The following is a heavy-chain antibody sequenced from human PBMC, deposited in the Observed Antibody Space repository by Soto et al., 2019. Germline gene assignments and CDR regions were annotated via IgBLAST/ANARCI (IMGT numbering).Heavy chain of an antibody. Sequence: SETLSLTCTVSGGSISSGDYYWSWIRQPPGKGLEWIGYIYYSGSTYYNPSLKSRVTISVDTSKNQFSLKLSSVTAADTAVYYCARVLAAAGPFDYWGQGTLVTVSS. J-gene: IGHJ4*02. CDR3: ARVLAAAGPFDY. V-gene: IGHV4-30-4*01. D-gene: IGHD6-13*01. CDR1: GGSISSGDYY. CDR2: IYYSGST.